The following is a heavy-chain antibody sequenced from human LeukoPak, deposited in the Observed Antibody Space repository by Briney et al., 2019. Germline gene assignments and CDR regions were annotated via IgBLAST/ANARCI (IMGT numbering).Heavy chain of an antibody. CDR3: ARGRRSYYDFWSGYYETFDY. V-gene: IGHV1-8*01. CDR1: GYTFTSYD. CDR2: MNPNSGNT. D-gene: IGHD3-3*01. J-gene: IGHJ4*02. Sequence: ASVKVSCTASGYTFTSYDINWVRQATGQGLEWMGWMNPNSGNTGYAQKFQGRVTMTRNTSISTAYMELSSLRSEDTAVYYCARGRRSYYDFWSGYYETFDYWGQGTLVTVSS.